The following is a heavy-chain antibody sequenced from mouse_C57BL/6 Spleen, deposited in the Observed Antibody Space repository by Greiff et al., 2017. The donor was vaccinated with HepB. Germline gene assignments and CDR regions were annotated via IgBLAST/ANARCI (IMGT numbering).Heavy chain of an antibody. D-gene: IGHD1-1*01. V-gene: IGHV1-64*01. Sequence: QVQLQQPGAELVKPGASVKLSCKASGYTFTSYWMHWVKQRPGQGLEWIGMIHPNSGSTNYNEKFKSKATLTVDKSSSTAYMQLSSLTSGDSAVYYCARGTTVGNFDYWGQGTTLTVSS. J-gene: IGHJ2*01. CDR3: ARGTTVGNFDY. CDR2: IHPNSGST. CDR1: GYTFTSYW.